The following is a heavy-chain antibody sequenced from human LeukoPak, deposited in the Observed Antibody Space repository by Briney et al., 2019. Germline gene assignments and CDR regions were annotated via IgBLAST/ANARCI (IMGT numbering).Heavy chain of an antibody. V-gene: IGHV3-23*01. CDR3: ASHIVVVPAATSFNPFDP. CDR1: GLTFSSYA. Sequence: GGSLRLSCAASGLTFSSYAMSWVRQAPGKGLEWVSAISGSGGSTYYADSVKGRFTISRDNSKNTLYLQMNSLRAEDTAVYYCASHIVVVPAATSFNPFDPWGQGTLVTVSS. J-gene: IGHJ5*02. D-gene: IGHD2-2*01. CDR2: ISGSGGST.